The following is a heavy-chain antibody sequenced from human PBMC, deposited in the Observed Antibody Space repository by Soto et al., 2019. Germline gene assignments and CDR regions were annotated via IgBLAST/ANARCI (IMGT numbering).Heavy chain of an antibody. D-gene: IGHD6-6*01. V-gene: IGHV3-23*01. J-gene: IGHJ5*02. CDR3: AKAGIAARPNWFDP. CDR1: GFSFSSYA. CDR2: ISGSGGST. Sequence: SXILSCAASGFSFSSYAMSWVRQAPGKGLEWVSAISGSGGSTYYADSVKGRFTISRDNSKNTLYLQMNSLRAEDTAVYYCAKAGIAARPNWFDPWGQGTLVTASS.